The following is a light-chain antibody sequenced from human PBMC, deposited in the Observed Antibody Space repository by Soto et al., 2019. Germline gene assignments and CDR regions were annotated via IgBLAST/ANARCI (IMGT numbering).Light chain of an antibody. CDR1: QSVGSY. Sequence: EIVLTQSPATLSLSPGERATLSCRASQSVGSYLAWYQQKPGQAPRLLIYGASSRATGIPDRFSGSGSGTDFTLTISRLEPEDFAVYYCQQSETFGQGTKVDIK. J-gene: IGKJ1*01. V-gene: IGKV3-20*01. CDR2: GAS. CDR3: QQSET.